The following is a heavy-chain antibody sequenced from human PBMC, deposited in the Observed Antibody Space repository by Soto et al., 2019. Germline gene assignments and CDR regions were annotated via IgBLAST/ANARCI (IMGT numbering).Heavy chain of an antibody. D-gene: IGHD2-2*02. CDR3: ARDRIVVVPAAIVYYYGMDV. CDR1: GGSISSGGYY. V-gene: IGHV4-31*03. Sequence: SETLSLTCTVSGGSISSGGYYWSWIRQHPGKGLEWIGYIYYSGSTYYNPSLKSRVTISVDTSKNQFSLKLSSVTAADTAVYYCARDRIVVVPAAIVYYYGMDVWGQGTTVTVSS. J-gene: IGHJ6*02. CDR2: IYYSGST.